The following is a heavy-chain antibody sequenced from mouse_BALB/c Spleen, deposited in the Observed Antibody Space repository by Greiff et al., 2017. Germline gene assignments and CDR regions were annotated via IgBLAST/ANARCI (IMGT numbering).Heavy chain of an antibody. CDR1: GFSLTSYG. J-gene: IGHJ1*01. CDR2: IWAGGST. CDR3: ARMGSFWYFDV. V-gene: IGHV2-9*02. Sequence: QVQLQQSGPGLVAPSQSLSITCTVSGFSLTSYGVHWVRQPPGKGLEWLGVIWAGGSTNYNSALMSRLSISKDNSKSQVFLKMNSLQTDDTAMYYCARMGSFWYFDVWGAGTTVTVSS. D-gene: IGHD1-1*02.